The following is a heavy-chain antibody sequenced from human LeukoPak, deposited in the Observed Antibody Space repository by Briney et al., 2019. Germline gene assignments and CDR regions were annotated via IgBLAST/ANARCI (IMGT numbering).Heavy chain of an antibody. CDR2: FFPGDSDT. D-gene: IGHD6-6*01. CDR1: GYSFTSYW. V-gene: IGHV5-51*01. Sequence: GESLKISCKGSGYSFTSYWIGWVRQMPGKGLKWWGLFFPGDSDTRYSPSFQGQVTISADKSISTAYLQWSSLKASDTAMYYCARHRYSSSSWGYYYYMDVWGKGTTVTVSS. CDR3: ARHRYSSSSWGYYYYMDV. J-gene: IGHJ6*03.